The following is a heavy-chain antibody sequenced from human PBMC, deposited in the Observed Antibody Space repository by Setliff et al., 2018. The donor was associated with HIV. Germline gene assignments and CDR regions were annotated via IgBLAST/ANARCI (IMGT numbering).Heavy chain of an antibody. J-gene: IGHJ4*02. V-gene: IGHV3-74*01. CDR1: GFTLSSYW. D-gene: IGHD2-2*01. CDR3: VRDSSLSY. CDR2: INPDGSST. Sequence: GGSLRLSCVASGFTLSSYWMYWVLQTPGKGLAGVSRINPDGSSTSYVDSVKGRFTISRDNAKNTLYLQMNSLRAEDTAVYYCVRDSSLSYWGQGTLVTVSS.